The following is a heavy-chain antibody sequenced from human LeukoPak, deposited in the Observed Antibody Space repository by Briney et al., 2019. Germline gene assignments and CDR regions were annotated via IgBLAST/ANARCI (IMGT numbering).Heavy chain of an antibody. J-gene: IGHJ4*02. CDR2: ISYDGNNK. Sequence: GGSLRLSCAASGFTFSNAWMSWVRQAPGKGLEWVAVISYDGNNKYYVDSVKGRFTISRDNSKNTLYLQMNSLRAEDTAVYYCARDLSGGGYDYWGQGTLVTVSS. V-gene: IGHV3-30-3*01. D-gene: IGHD1-26*01. CDR3: ARDLSGGGYDY. CDR1: GFTFSNAW.